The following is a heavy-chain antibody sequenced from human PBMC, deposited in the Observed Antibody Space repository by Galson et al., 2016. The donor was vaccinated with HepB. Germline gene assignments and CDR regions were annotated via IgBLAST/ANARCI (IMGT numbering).Heavy chain of an antibody. Sequence: SVKVSCKASGYSFSDHYIHWVRQAPGQGLEWLGIIHPSVGSTTYDVKFQGRVTMTTDTSTSTVYMELSGLRSEDTAVFFCTREGGVVGAAAVSRFFDSWAREPWSPSPQ. V-gene: IGHV1-46*01. D-gene: IGHD2-15*01. CDR1: GYSFSDHY. CDR2: IHPSVGST. J-gene: IGHJ4*02. CDR3: TREGGVVGAAAVSRFFDS.